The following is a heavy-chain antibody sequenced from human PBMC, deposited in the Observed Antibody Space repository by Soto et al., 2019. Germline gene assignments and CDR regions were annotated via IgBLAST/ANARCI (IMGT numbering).Heavy chain of an antibody. V-gene: IGHV1-69*01. CDR3: ARDKFSGGSCYSDY. D-gene: IGHD2-15*01. Sequence: QVQLVQSGAEVKKPGSSVKVSCKASRGTFSSYAISWVRQAPGQGLEWMGGIIPIFGTANYAQKFQGRVTITADESTSTAYMELSSLRSEDTAVYYCARDKFSGGSCYSDYWGQGTLVTVSS. CDR2: IIPIFGTA. J-gene: IGHJ4*02. CDR1: RGTFSSYA.